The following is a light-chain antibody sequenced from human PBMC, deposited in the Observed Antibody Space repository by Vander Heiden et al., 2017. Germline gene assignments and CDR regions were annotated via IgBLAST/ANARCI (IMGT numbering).Light chain of an antibody. V-gene: IGKV4-1*01. CDR1: QSVLYSSNNKNY. J-gene: IGKJ1*01. CDR3: QQYYSTLWT. Sequence: DIVMTQSPDSLAVSLGERATINCKSSQSVLYSSNNKNYLAWYQQKPGQPPKLLIYCATSREAGVPGRFSGRGSTEDFPLTISRLQAEDVVVYYCQQYYSTLWTFGQGTKVEIK. CDR2: CAT.